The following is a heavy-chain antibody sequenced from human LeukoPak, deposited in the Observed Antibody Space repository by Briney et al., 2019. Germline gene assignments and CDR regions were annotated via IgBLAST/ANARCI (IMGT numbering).Heavy chain of an antibody. V-gene: IGHV3-49*03. Sequence: SLRLSCTAXGFTXGXXAMSWFRQAPGXGPXXVGXXRSKAYGGTTEYAASVKGRFTISRDDSKSIAYLQMNSLKTEDTAVYYCTRDPYYYGSGSQNWFDPWGQGTLVTVSS. D-gene: IGHD3-10*01. CDR3: TRDPYYYGSGSQNWFDP. J-gene: IGHJ5*02. CDR2: XRSKAYGGTT. CDR1: GFTXGXXA.